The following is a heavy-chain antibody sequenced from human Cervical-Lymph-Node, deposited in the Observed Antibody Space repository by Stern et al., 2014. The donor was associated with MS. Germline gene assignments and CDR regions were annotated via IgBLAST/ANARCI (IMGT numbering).Heavy chain of an antibody. CDR3: ARQADCTTTSCYGRDWFDP. CDR1: GFLFGYHF. J-gene: IGHJ5*02. D-gene: IGHD2-2*01. CDR2: IWNDGSKK. V-gene: IGHV3-33*01. Sequence: VPLVQSGGGVVQPGGSLILSCEASGFLFGYHFMHWVRQVPGKWLEWVAVIWNDGSKKFYADSVKGRFTISRDNSKNTIYLQMTSLRADDTAVYYCARQADCTTTSCYGRDWFDPWGQGRMVTVSS.